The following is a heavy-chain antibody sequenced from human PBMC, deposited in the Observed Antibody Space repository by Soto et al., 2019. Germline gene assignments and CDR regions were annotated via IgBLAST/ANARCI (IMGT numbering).Heavy chain of an antibody. J-gene: IGHJ6*01. V-gene: IGHV3-30-3*01. Sequence: QVQLVESGGGVVQPGGSLRLSCAASGFTFSSYAMHWVRQAPGKGLEWVAVISYDGSNKYYADSVKGRFTISRDNSKNTLYLQMKSLRAEEKAVYYCARDPKSPYCSGGSCYYYYYGMDVW. CDR3: ARDPKSPYCSGGSCYYYYYGMDV. CDR2: ISYDGSNK. D-gene: IGHD2-15*01. CDR1: GFTFSSYA.